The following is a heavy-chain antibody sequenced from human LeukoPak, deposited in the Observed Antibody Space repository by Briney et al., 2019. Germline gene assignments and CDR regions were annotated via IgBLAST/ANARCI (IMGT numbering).Heavy chain of an antibody. D-gene: IGHD2-2*01. CDR3: ARSPAEPPYYFDY. V-gene: IGHV4-4*07. J-gene: IGHJ4*02. CDR2: IYTGVYT. Sequence: SETLSLTCTVSGGSISNCYWSWIRQPAGKGLEWIGRIYTGVYTDYNPSLKSRVAMSLDTSKNQFSLKLISVTAADTAVYYCARSPAEPPYYFDYWGQGTLVTVSS. CDR1: GGSISNCY.